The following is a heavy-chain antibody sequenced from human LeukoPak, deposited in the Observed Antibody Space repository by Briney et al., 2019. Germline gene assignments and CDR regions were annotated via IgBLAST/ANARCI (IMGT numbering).Heavy chain of an antibody. CDR2: IRYDGSNK. D-gene: IGHD5-18*01. CDR3: AKAPGDTAMVSDY. V-gene: IGHV3-30*02. Sequence: GGSLRLSCAASGFTFSSYGMHWVRQAPGKGLEWVAFIRYDGSNKYYADSVKGRFTISRDNSENTLYLQMNSLRAEDTAVYYCAKAPGDTAMVSDYWGQGTLVTVSS. CDR1: GFTFSSYG. J-gene: IGHJ4*02.